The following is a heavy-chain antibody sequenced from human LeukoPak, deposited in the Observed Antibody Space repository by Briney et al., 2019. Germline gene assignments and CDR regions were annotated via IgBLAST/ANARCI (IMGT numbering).Heavy chain of an antibody. J-gene: IGHJ5*02. CDR1: GFTFSSYG. CDR3: AKAGYMVRGVIPNWFDP. CDR2: ISGSGGST. D-gene: IGHD3-10*01. V-gene: IGHV3-23*01. Sequence: GGSLRLSCAASGFTFSSYGMSWVRQAPGKGLEWVSAISGSGGSTYYADSVKGRFTISRDNSKNTLYLQMNSLRAEDTAVYYCAKAGYMVRGVIPNWFDPWGQGTLVTVSS.